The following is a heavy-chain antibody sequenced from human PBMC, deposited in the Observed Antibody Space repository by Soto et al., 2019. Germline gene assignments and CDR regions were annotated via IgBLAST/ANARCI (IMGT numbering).Heavy chain of an antibody. CDR1: GFTVSSNY. CDR3: ALLHTSSGDY. V-gene: IGHV3-53*01. Sequence: HPGGSLRLSCAASGFTVSSNYMNWVRQAPGKGLEWVSVIYSDGSTYYTDSVKGRFTISRDNSKNTLYLQMDSLRAEDTAVYYCALLHTSSGDYWGQGTLVTVSS. CDR2: IYSDGST. J-gene: IGHJ4*02. D-gene: IGHD6-6*01.